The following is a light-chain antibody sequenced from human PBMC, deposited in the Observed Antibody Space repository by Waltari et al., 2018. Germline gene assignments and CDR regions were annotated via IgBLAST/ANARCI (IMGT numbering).Light chain of an antibody. CDR3: QQYRNLWT. J-gene: IGKJ1*01. CDR2: KAS. Sequence: DIQMTQSPSTLSASVGDRVTIPCRACQSLSNWLAWYQQKTGKAPKVLIYKASTLESGVPSRFSGSGSGTEFTLTISSLQPDDFATYYCQQYRNLWTFGQGTKVEIK. V-gene: IGKV1-5*03. CDR1: QSLSNW.